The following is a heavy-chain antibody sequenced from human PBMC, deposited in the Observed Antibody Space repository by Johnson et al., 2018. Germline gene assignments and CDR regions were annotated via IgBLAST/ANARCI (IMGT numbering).Heavy chain of an antibody. CDR2: ISYDGSNK. CDR1: GFTFSSYA. J-gene: IGHJ6*03. D-gene: IGHD6-6*01. CDR3: ARAASTKQLVPNLYYYYYYMDV. Sequence: QVQLVESGGGVVQXGRSXRLXCAASGFTFSSYAMHWVRQAPGKGLEWVAVISYDGSNKYYADSVKGRFTISRDNSKNTLYLQMNSLRAEDTAVYYCARAASTKQLVPNLYYYYYYMDVWGKGTTVTVSS. V-gene: IGHV3-30-3*01.